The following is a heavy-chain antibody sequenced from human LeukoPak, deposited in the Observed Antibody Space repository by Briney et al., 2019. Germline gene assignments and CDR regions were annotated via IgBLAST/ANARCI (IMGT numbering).Heavy chain of an antibody. D-gene: IGHD6-13*01. Sequence: PSETLSLTCTVSGGSISSSSYYWGWIRQPPGKGLEWIGYIYYSGSTNYNPSLKSRVTISVDTSKNQFSLKLSSVTAADTAVYYCARHLMGDAAAAVGYWGQGTLVTVSS. J-gene: IGHJ4*02. CDR3: ARHLMGDAAAAVGY. CDR2: IYYSGST. CDR1: GGSISSSSYY. V-gene: IGHV4-61*05.